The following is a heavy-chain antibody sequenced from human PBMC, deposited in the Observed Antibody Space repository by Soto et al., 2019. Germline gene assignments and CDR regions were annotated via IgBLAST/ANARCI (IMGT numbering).Heavy chain of an antibody. J-gene: IGHJ2*01. CDR1: GYTFTNYA. CDR2: ISASTRNT. D-gene: IGHD2-15*01. Sequence: QVQLVQSGAEVKKPGASVKVSCQASGYTFTNYAISWVRQAPGQGLEWMGWISASTRNTDQAQNFQGRVTMTIDTSTNTANMELRSLRSADTAVYYCAGCYCSVGSCYACWHFDLWGRGTLVTVSS. CDR3: AGCYCSVGSCYACWHFDL. V-gene: IGHV1-18*01.